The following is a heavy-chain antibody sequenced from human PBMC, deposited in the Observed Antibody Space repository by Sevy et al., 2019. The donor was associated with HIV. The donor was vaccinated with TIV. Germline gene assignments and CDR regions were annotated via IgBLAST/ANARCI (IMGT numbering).Heavy chain of an antibody. CDR1: GFTFSSYA. V-gene: IGHV3-23*01. Sequence: GGCLRLSCAASGFTFSSYAMSWVRQAPGKGLEWVSAISGSGGSTYYADSVKGRFTISRDNSKNTLYLQMNSLRAEDTAVYYCAKGVKEAYCSSTSCRRYYYYMDVWGKGTTVTVSS. CDR3: AKGVKEAYCSSTSCRRYYYYMDV. CDR2: ISGSGGST. D-gene: IGHD2-2*01. J-gene: IGHJ6*03.